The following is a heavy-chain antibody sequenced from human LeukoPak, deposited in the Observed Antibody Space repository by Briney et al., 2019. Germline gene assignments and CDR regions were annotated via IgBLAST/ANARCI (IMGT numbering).Heavy chain of an antibody. D-gene: IGHD6-19*01. CDR3: ARSPGIAVVDY. Sequence: TQTLSLTCTVSGGSISSGGYYWSWIRQHPGKGLEWIGYIYYSGSTYYNPSLKSRVTISVDTSKNQFSLKLSSVTAADTAVYYCARSPGIAVVDYWGQGTLVTVSS. CDR2: IYYSGST. V-gene: IGHV4-31*03. J-gene: IGHJ4*02. CDR1: GGSISSGGYY.